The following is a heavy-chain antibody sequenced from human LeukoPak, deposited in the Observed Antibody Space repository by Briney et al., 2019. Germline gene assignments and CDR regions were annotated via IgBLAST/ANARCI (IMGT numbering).Heavy chain of an antibody. CDR3: ARGLGYSYAYDAFDI. J-gene: IGHJ3*02. V-gene: IGHV3-30-3*01. CDR1: GFTFSSYA. CDR2: ISYDGSNK. D-gene: IGHD5-18*01. Sequence: GGSLRLSCAASGFTFSSYAMHWVRHAPGKGLEWVAVISYDGSNKYYADSVKGRFTISRDNSKNTLYLQMNSLRAEDTAVYYCARGLGYSYAYDAFDIWGQGTMVTLSS.